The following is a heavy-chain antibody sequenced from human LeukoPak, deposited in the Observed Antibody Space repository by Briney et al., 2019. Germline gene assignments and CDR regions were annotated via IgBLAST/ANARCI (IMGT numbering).Heavy chain of an antibody. Sequence: GGSLRLSCAASGFTFADYSMSWVRQAPGKGLEYVSGIDRNGDSKGYADSVKGRFTISRDNSKNTLYLQMNSLRAEDTAVYYCAKDQPRSSLPLRFLEWLPFDYWGQVTLVTVSS. J-gene: IGHJ4*02. D-gene: IGHD3-3*01. CDR2: IDRNGDSK. CDR3: AKDQPRSSLPLRFLEWLPFDY. CDR1: GFTFADYS. V-gene: IGHV3-20*04.